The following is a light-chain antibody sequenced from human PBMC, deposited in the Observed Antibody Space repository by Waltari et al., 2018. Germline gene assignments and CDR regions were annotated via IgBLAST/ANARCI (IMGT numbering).Light chain of an antibody. CDR3: QQRSNWPPAT. V-gene: IGKV3-11*01. Sequence: EIVLTQSTATLSLSPGERATLSCRASQSVSSYLAWYQQKPGQAPRLLIYDASNRATGIPARFSGSGSGTDFTLTISSLEPEDFAVYYCQQRSNWPPATFGQGTKVEI. CDR1: QSVSSY. CDR2: DAS. J-gene: IGKJ1*01.